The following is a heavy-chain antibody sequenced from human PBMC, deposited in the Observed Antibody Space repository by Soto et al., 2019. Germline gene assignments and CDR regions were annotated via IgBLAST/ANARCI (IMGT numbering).Heavy chain of an antibody. D-gene: IGHD3-22*01. J-gene: IGHJ6*02. V-gene: IGHV3-23*01. CDR3: AKGAEGRRASSGYTMDV. CDR2: ISGSGGST. Sequence: TGGSLRLSCAASGFTFSSYAMSWVRQAPGKGLEWVSAISGSGGSTYYADSVKGRFTISRDNSKNTLYLQMNSLRAEDTAVYYCAKGAEGRRASSGYTMDVWGQGTTVTVSS. CDR1: GFTFSSYA.